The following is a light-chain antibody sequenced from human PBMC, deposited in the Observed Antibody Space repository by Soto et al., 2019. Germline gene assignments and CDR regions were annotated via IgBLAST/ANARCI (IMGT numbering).Light chain of an antibody. V-gene: IGLV2-23*01. CDR1: TSDVGSYNF. Sequence: QSVLTQPASVSGSPGQSIALSCTGTTSDVGSYNFVSWYQQHPGKAPKLMICEDSERPSGVSSRFSGSKSGNTASLTISGLQPEDEADYYCCSYAGGSTPFVFGTGTKLTVL. CDR2: EDS. J-gene: IGLJ1*01. CDR3: CSYAGGSTPFV.